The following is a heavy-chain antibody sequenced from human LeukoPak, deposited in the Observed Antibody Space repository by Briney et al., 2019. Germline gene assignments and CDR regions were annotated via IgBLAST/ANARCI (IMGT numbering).Heavy chain of an antibody. J-gene: IGHJ5*02. V-gene: IGHV3-7*03. CDR3: AKDWLVRGVIITNWFDP. CDR1: GLSFSDYW. Sequence: GGSLRLSCAASGLSFSDYWMSWVSQAPGKGLEWVANIKPDGGHQNYVDCGKGRFTISTDNAKNSLYLQMNSLRAEDTALYYCAKDWLVRGVIITNWFDPWGQGTLVTVSS. CDR2: IKPDGGHQ. D-gene: IGHD3-10*01.